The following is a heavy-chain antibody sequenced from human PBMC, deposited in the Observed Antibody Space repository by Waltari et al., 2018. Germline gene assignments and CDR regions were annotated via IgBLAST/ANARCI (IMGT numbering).Heavy chain of an antibody. CDR1: GGSFSGYY. D-gene: IGHD2-2*01. Sequence: QVQLQQWGAGLLKPSETLSLTCAVYGGSFSGYYWSWIRQPPGKGLEWIGEINHSGSTNYHTSLKMRVTISVDTSKNQFSLKLSSVTAADTAVYYCAMVVPAAMVDYWGQGTLVTVSS. J-gene: IGHJ4*02. CDR2: INHSGST. CDR3: AMVVPAAMVDY. V-gene: IGHV4-34*01.